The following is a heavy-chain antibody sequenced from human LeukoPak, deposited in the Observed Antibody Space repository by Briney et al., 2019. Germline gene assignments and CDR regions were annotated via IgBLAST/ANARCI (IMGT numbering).Heavy chain of an antibody. CDR1: GGSISSYY. Sequence: SETLSLTCTVSGGSISSYYWSWIRQPPGKGLEWIGYIYYSGSTNYNPSLKSRVTISVDTSKNQFSLKLSSVTAADTAVYYCARGDILTGYYGYWGQGTLVTVSS. V-gene: IGHV4-59*01. J-gene: IGHJ4*02. CDR3: ARGDILTGYYGY. CDR2: IYYSGST. D-gene: IGHD3-9*01.